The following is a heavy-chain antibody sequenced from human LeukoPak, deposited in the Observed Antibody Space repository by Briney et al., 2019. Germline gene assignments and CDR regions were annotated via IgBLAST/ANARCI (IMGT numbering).Heavy chain of an antibody. CDR1: GGSVSSGSYY. D-gene: IGHD5-12*01. CDR3: AREDVATMAFGY. J-gene: IGHJ4*02. Sequence: SETLSLTCTVSGGSVSSGSYYWSWIRQPPGKGLEWIGYIYYSGSTNYSPSLKSRVTISIDTSKNQFSLKLSSVTAADTAVYYCAREDVATMAFGYWGQGTLVSVSS. V-gene: IGHV4-61*01. CDR2: IYYSGST.